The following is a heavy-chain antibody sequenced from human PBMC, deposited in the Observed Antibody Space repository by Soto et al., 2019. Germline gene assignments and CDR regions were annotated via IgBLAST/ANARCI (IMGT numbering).Heavy chain of an antibody. Sequence: GASVKVSCKASGYTFTSYAMHWVRQAPGQRLEWMGWINAGNGNTKYSQKFQGRVTITRDTSASTAYMGLSSLRSEDTAVYYCARGVFVGNGPGVVAATGYFDYWGQGTLVTVSS. CDR2: INAGNGNT. J-gene: IGHJ4*02. V-gene: IGHV1-3*01. D-gene: IGHD2-15*01. CDR1: GYTFTSYA. CDR3: ARGVFVGNGPGVVAATGYFDY.